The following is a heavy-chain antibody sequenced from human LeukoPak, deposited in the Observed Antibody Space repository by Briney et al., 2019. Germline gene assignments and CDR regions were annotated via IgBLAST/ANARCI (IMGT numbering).Heavy chain of an antibody. J-gene: IGHJ4*02. Sequence: SETLSLTCAVSGGSISSSNWWSWVRQPPGKGLEWIGEIYHSGSTNYNPSLKSRVTISVDTSKNQFSLKLSSVTAADTAVYYCARTNYGGNPDYWGQGTLVTVSS. D-gene: IGHD4-23*01. V-gene: IGHV4-4*02. CDR3: ARTNYGGNPDY. CDR2: IYHSGST. CDR1: GGSISSSNW.